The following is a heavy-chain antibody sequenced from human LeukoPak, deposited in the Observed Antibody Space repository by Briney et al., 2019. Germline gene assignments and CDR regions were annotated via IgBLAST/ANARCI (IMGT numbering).Heavy chain of an antibody. V-gene: IGHV4-34*01. CDR1: GGSFSGYY. CDR2: INHSGST. CDR3: ARYYIVVVPAAYNWFDP. J-gene: IGHJ5*02. D-gene: IGHD2-2*01. Sequence: SETLSLTCAVYGGSFSGYYWSWIRQPPGKGLEWIGEINHSGSTNYNPSLKSRVTISVDTSKNQFSLKLSSVTAADTAAYYCARYYIVVVPAAYNWFDPWGQGTLVTVSS.